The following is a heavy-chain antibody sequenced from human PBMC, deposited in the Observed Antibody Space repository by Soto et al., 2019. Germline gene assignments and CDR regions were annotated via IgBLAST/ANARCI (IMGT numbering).Heavy chain of an antibody. CDR2: IYYSGST. CDR1: GGSISSGGYY. Sequence: QVQLQESGPGLVKPSQTLSLTCTVSGGSISSGGYYWSWIRQHPGKGLEWIGYIYYSGSTYYNPTVKSRLTISVDTSKNQRSLKLSSVTAADTAVYYCAVGVVAATHFDYWGQGTLVTVSS. J-gene: IGHJ4*02. V-gene: IGHV4-31*03. D-gene: IGHD2-15*01. CDR3: AVGVVAATHFDY.